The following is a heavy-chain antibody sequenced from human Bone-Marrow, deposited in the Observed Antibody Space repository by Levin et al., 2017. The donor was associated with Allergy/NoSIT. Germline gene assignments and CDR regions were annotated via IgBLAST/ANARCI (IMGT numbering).Heavy chain of an antibody. J-gene: IGHJ3*02. Sequence: GGSLRLSCAASGFTFSSYGMHWVRQAPGKGLEWVAVISYDGSNKYYADSVKGRFTISRDNSKNTLYLQMNSLRAEDTAVYYCAKGSDGSGFGHDAFDIWGQGTMVTVSS. CDR1: GFTFSSYG. D-gene: IGHD3-10*01. CDR3: AKGSDGSGFGHDAFDI. V-gene: IGHV3-30*18. CDR2: ISYDGSNK.